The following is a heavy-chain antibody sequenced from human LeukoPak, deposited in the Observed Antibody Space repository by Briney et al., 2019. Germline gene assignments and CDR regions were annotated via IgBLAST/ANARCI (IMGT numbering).Heavy chain of an antibody. J-gene: IGHJ4*02. D-gene: IGHD3-22*01. CDR1: GFTFSSYS. CDR3: ASAPADGSGYYNFDQ. V-gene: IGHV3-21*01. CDR2: ISGSSSYI. Sequence: GGSLRLSCAVSGFTFSSYSMNWVRQAPGKGLEWVSFISGSSSYIYYADSVKGRFTISRDNAKNSLYLQMNSLRAEDTAVYYCASAPADGSGYYNFDQWGQGTLVTVSS.